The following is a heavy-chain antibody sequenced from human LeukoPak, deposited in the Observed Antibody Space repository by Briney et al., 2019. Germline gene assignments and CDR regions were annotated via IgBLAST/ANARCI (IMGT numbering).Heavy chain of an antibody. Sequence: GGSLSPSCAASGYTFSGYCMTWIRLAPGKGLEWVSYISRTGDTVYYADSVKGRFTISRDNAKNSLYLQMSSLRAEDTAVYYCARDLDYHGNSHSFDISGQR. J-gene: IGHJ3*02. D-gene: IGHD4-23*01. CDR3: ARDLDYHGNSHSFDI. CDR1: GYTFSGYC. CDR2: ISRTGDTV. V-gene: IGHV3-11*04.